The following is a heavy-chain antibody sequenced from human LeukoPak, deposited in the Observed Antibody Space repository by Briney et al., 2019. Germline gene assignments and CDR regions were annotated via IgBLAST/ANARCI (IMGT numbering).Heavy chain of an antibody. CDR1: GGAFSGYH. D-gene: IGHD5/OR15-5a*01. CDR3: ARDPTSEISVPHYFDD. V-gene: IGHV4-34*01. CDR2: VNHRGMT. Sequence: SETLSLTRAVYGGAFSGYHWNWIRQAPGKGLEWIGEVNHRGMTNYNPSLKSRVIISADMSKNQFSLKLDSVTAADTAMYYCARDPTSEISVPHYFDDWGQGTLVTVSS. J-gene: IGHJ4*02.